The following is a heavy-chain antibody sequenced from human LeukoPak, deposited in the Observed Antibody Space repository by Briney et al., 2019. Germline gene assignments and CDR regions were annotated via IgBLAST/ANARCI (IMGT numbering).Heavy chain of an antibody. CDR1: GFTFSSYA. Sequence: SGRSLRLSCAASGFTFSSYAMHWVRQAPGKGLEWVAVISYDGSNKYYADSVKGRFTISRDNSKNTLYLQMNSLRAEDTAVYYCARPSKNCVGAIMSFDYWGQGTLVTVSS. J-gene: IGHJ4*02. D-gene: IGHD1-26*01. V-gene: IGHV3-30*04. CDR3: ARPSKNCVGAIMSFDY. CDR2: ISYDGSNK.